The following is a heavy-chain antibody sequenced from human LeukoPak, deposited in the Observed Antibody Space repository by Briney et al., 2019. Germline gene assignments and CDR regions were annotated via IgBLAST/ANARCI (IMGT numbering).Heavy chain of an antibody. D-gene: IGHD4-17*01. Sequence: SETLSLTCTVSGGSISSSSYYWGWIRQPPGKGLEWIGSIYYSGSTYYNPSLKSRVTISVDTSKNQFSLKLSSVTAADTAVHYCARAQRAYGDYVDYWGQGTLVTVSS. J-gene: IGHJ4*02. CDR1: GGSISSSSYY. CDR2: IYYSGST. V-gene: IGHV4-39*07. CDR3: ARAQRAYGDYVDY.